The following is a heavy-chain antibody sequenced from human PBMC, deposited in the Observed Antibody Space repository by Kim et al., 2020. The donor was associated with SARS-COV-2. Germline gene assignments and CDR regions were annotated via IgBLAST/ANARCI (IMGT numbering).Heavy chain of an antibody. Sequence: SETLSLTCAVSGGSISSSNWWSWVRQPPGKGLEWIGEIYHSGSTNYNPSLKSRVTISVDKSKNQFSLKLSSVTAADTAVYYCASRGAGMVRGLKTKNWFDPWGQGTLVTLSS. J-gene: IGHJ5*02. CDR1: GGSISSSNW. CDR3: ASRGAGMVRGLKTKNWFDP. CDR2: IYHSGST. V-gene: IGHV4-4*02. D-gene: IGHD3-10*01.